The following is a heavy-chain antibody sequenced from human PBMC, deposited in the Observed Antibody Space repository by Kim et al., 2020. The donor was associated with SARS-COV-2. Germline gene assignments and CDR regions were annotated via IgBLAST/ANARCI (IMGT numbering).Heavy chain of an antibody. CDR2: ISSSSSTI. D-gene: IGHD3-3*01. CDR3: ERGGGVVTNDAFDI. V-gene: IGHV3-48*02. J-gene: IGHJ3*02. CDR1: GFTFSSYS. Sequence: GGSLRLSCAASGFTFSSYSMNWVRQAPGKGLEWVSYISSSSSTIYYADSVKGRFTISRDNAKNSLYLQMNSLRDEDTAVYYCERGGGVVTNDAFDIWGQGTMVTVSS.